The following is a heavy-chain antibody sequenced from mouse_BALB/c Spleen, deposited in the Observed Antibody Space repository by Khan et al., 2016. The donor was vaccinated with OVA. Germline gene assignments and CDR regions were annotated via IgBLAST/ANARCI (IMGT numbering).Heavy chain of an antibody. J-gene: IGHJ2*01. CDR3: IRNAYFGNYCDY. CDR1: GYTFTNYW. V-gene: IGHV1S81*02. Sequence: QVQLKQSEAELVTPGASVKLSCKASGYTFTNYWVHWVKQRPGQGLEWIGEIYPGDGRTNNNEKFKNKATLTVDKASSTAYMQLTSLTSEDSAVYYCIRNAYFGNYCDYWGQGTTRTVSS. D-gene: IGHD2-10*01. CDR2: IYPGDGRT.